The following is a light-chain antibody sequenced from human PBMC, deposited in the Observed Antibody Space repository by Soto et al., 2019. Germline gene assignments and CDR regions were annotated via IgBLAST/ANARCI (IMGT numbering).Light chain of an antibody. CDR3: QSYDSSIYV. CDR2: GNS. V-gene: IGLV1-40*01. Sequence: QSVLTQPPSVSGAPGQRVTISCTGSSSNIGAGYDVHWYQQFPGTAPKLLIYGNSNRPSGVPDRFSGSKSGTSASLAITGLQAEDEADYYCQSYDSSIYVFGTGTKVTVL. J-gene: IGLJ1*01. CDR1: SSNIGAGYD.